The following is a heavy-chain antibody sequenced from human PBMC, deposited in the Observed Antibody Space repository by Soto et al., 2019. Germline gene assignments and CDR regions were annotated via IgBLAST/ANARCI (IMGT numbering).Heavy chain of an antibody. J-gene: IGHJ3*02. Sequence: SETLSLTCTVSGGSISSGGYYWSWIRQXPGKGLEWIGYIYYSGSTYYNPSLKSRVTISVDTSKNQFSLKLSSVTAADTAVYYCARVSRIAARTDAFENWGQGTMVTVS. CDR1: GGSISSGGYY. CDR3: ARVSRIAARTDAFEN. D-gene: IGHD6-13*01. V-gene: IGHV4-31*03. CDR2: IYYSGST.